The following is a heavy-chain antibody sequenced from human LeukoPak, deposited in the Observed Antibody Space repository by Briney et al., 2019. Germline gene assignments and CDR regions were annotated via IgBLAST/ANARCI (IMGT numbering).Heavy chain of an antibody. V-gene: IGHV4-39*07. D-gene: IGHD3-9*01. CDR1: GGSISSSSYY. J-gene: IGHJ5*02. CDR3: ARGETYYDILTGYYNVNWFDP. CDR2: IYYSGST. Sequence: SETLSLTCTVSGGSISSSSYYWGWIRQPPGKGLEWIGSIYYSGSTYYNPSLKSRVTISVDTSKNQFSLKLSSVTAADTAVYYCARGETYYDILTGYYNVNWFDPWGQGTLVTVSS.